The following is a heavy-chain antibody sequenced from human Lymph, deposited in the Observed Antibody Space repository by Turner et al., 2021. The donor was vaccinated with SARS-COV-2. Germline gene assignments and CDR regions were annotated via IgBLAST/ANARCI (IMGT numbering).Heavy chain of an antibody. CDR2: IYYRGCT. D-gene: IGHD2-21*02. CDR1: GGSMNSNY. J-gene: IGHJ5*02. V-gene: IGHV4-59*01. CDR3: ARETVNNWVDP. Sequence: QVQLQESGPRLVKPLENLSLTCTVSGGSMNSNYWSWLRQPPGKRLEWIGYIYYRGCTNYNPSLESRVTISVDTSRNQFSLNLTSVTAADTAIYYCARETVNNWVDPWGQGTLVTVSS.